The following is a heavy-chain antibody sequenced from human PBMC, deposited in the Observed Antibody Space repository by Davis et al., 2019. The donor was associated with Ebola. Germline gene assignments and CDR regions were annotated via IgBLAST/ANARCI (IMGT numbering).Heavy chain of an antibody. CDR1: GFDFTLYR. Sequence: GESLKISCAASGFDFTLYRMNWVRQAPGKGLEWVSSIRSSNADTHYADSVKGRFIISRDNAKNSLDLQMNSLRVEDTAVYYCVRDEFLVVLAAASDDYYYGMDVWGRGTKVTVSS. CDR2: IRSSNADT. CDR3: VRDEFLVVLAAASDDYYYGMDV. J-gene: IGHJ6*02. D-gene: IGHD2-2*01. V-gene: IGHV3-21*01.